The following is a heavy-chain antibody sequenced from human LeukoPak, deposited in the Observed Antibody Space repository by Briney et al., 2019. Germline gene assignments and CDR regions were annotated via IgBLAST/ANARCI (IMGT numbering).Heavy chain of an antibody. Sequence: GGSLRPSCAASGFTFSSYEMNWVRQAPGKGLEWVSYISSSGSTIYYADSVKGRFTISRDNAKNPLYLQMNSLRAEDTAVYYCARESREGWLRNFDYWGQGTLVTVSS. V-gene: IGHV3-48*03. CDR2: ISSSGSTI. J-gene: IGHJ4*02. CDR3: ARESREGWLRNFDY. D-gene: IGHD5-12*01. CDR1: GFTFSSYE.